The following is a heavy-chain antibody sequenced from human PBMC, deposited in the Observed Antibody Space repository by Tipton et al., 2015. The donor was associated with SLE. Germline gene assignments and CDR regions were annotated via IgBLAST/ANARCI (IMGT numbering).Heavy chain of an antibody. CDR3: ASQSSGWNDWYFDL. CDR1: GGSINNYY. CDR2: IYYGGST. Sequence: LRLSCAVTGGSINNYYWSWIRQPPGKGLEWIGYIYYGGSTNYNPSLKSRVTISVHTSRNQFSLTLSSVTAADTAIYYCASQSSGWNDWYFDLWGRGTLVTVSS. D-gene: IGHD6-25*01. J-gene: IGHJ2*01. V-gene: IGHV4-59*01.